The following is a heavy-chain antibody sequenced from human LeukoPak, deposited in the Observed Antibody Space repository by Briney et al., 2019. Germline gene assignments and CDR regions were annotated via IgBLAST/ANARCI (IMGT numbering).Heavy chain of an antibody. Sequence: PGRSLRLSCVASEFTFSSYGMHWVRQAPGKGLKWVAFIQYDGSNKYYADSVKGRFTLSRDNSKNTLYLQMNSLRAEDTAVYYCAKVDAQVQYSSGWYGRTVFDYWGQGTLVTVSS. CDR2: IQYDGSNK. V-gene: IGHV3-30*02. CDR1: EFTFSSYG. J-gene: IGHJ4*02. D-gene: IGHD6-19*01. CDR3: AKVDAQVQYSSGWYGRTVFDY.